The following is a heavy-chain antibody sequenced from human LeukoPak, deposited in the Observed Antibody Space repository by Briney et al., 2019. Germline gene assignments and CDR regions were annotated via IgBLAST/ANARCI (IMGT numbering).Heavy chain of an antibody. CDR3: ARGRFGFYYDSSGYNAFDI. Sequence: PSETLSLTCAVYGGSFSGYYWSWIRQPPGKGLEWIGEINHSGSTNYNPSLKSRVTISVDTSKNQFSLKLSSVTAADTAVYYCARGRFGFYYDSSGYNAFDIWGQGTMVTVSS. CDR2: INHSGST. D-gene: IGHD3-22*01. V-gene: IGHV4-34*01. CDR1: GGSFSGYY. J-gene: IGHJ3*02.